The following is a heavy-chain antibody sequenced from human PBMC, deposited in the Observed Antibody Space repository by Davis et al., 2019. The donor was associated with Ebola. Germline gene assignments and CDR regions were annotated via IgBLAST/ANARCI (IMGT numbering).Heavy chain of an antibody. D-gene: IGHD3-3*01. V-gene: IGHV4-39*07. J-gene: IGHJ4*02. Sequence: PSETLSLTCTVSGDSISGSPHYWGWIRQSPGKGLEWIGSVYYKGNTYYSPSLRSRVTVSVDTSKNQFSLRVASMTPADAAVYYCVTMYYGSQIVYWGQGTLVTVSS. CDR1: GDSISGSPHY. CDR2: VYYKGNT. CDR3: VTMYYGSQIVY.